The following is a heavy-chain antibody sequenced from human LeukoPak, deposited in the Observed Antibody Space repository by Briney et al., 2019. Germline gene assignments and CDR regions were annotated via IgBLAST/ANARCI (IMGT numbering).Heavy chain of an antibody. D-gene: IGHD2-2*01. CDR1: GFTFNIHG. Sequence: PGGSLRLSCATSGFTFNIHGMSWVRQAPGKGLEWVSFLSGGDGSTYYADSVKGRFTIFRDNAKNSLSLQMNSLRAEDTAVYYCAREGHCSTTSCALDAIEIWGQGTLVAVSS. CDR2: LSGGDGST. J-gene: IGHJ3*02. V-gene: IGHV3-23*01. CDR3: AREGHCSTTSCALDAIEI.